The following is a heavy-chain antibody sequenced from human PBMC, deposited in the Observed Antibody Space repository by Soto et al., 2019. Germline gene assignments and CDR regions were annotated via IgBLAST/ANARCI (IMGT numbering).Heavy chain of an antibody. CDR1: GYTFTSYD. CDR2: MNPNSGNT. D-gene: IGHD2-2*01. Sequence: QVQLVQSGAEVQKPGASVKVSCKASGYTFTSYDINWVRQATGQGLEWMGWMNPNSGNTGYAQKFQGRVTMTRNTSISTAYMELSSLRSEDTAVYYCAGGYCSSTSCYFMDVWGKGTTVTVSS. J-gene: IGHJ6*04. V-gene: IGHV1-8*01. CDR3: AGGYCSSTSCYFMDV.